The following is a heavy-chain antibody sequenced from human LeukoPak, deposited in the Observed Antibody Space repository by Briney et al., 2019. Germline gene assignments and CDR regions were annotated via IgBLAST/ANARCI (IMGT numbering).Heavy chain of an antibody. CDR2: IIPIFGTA. J-gene: IGHJ5*02. CDR1: GGTFSSYA. Sequence: SVTVSFKASGGTFSSYAISWVRQAPGQGIEWMGGIIPIFGTANYAQKFQGRVTITADKSTSTAYMELSSLRSEDTAVYYCARAVVRGVIITGWFDPWGQGTLVTVSS. V-gene: IGHV1-69*06. D-gene: IGHD3-10*01. CDR3: ARAVVRGVIITGWFDP.